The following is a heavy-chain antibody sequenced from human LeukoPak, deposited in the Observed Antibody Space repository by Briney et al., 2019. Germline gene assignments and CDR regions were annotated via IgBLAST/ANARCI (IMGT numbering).Heavy chain of an antibody. CDR3: AKDAFSYNGVFDPSDI. CDR1: GFTFSSYG. Sequence: GGSLRLSCAASGFTFSSYGMHWVRQAPGKGLEWVAFMRYDGSNKFYADSVKGRFTISRDNSKNTLYLQMNSLRAEDTAVYYCAKDAFSYNGVFDPSDIWGQGTMVTVSS. V-gene: IGHV3-30*02. J-gene: IGHJ3*02. D-gene: IGHD3-3*01. CDR2: MRYDGSNK.